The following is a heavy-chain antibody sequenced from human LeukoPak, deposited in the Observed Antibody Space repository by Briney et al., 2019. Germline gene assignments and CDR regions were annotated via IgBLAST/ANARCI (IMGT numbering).Heavy chain of an antibody. V-gene: IGHV1-69*04. D-gene: IGHD2-2*01. J-gene: IGHJ5*02. CDR1: AGTFSSYV. CDR2: IIPIFGIA. Sequence: SAKVSCKASAGTFSSYVISWVRHPPGQGREWMGRIIPIFGIANYTQKSQGRVTITADKSTSTAYMELSSLRSEDTAVYYCARDRCSSTSCYQNWFDPWGQGTLVTVSS. CDR3: ARDRCSSTSCYQNWFDP.